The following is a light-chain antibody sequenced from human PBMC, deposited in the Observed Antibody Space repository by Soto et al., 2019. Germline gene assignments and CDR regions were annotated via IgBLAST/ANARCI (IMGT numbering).Light chain of an antibody. CDR1: SSNIGARFE. V-gene: IGLV1-40*01. CDR2: GNN. CDR3: QSYDSSLIGSL. J-gene: IGLJ2*01. Sequence: QSVLSQPPSVSGAPGQGVTISCTGSSSNIGARFEVNWYQQRPGTAPKLLVYGNNNWPSGVPDRFSGSKSGTSASLAITGLRAEDEAVYYCQSYDSSLIGSLFGGGTKLTVL.